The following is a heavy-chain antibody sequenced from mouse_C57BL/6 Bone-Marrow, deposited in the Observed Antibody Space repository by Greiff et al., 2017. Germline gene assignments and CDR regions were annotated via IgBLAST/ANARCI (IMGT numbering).Heavy chain of an antibody. V-gene: IGHV1-15*01. CDR3: FYRDY. Sequence: VQLVESGAELVRPGASVTLSCKASGYTFTDYEMHWVKQTPVHGLEWIGAIDPETGGTAYNQKFKGKAILTADKSSSTAYMELRSLTSEDSAVYYCFYRDYWGKGTTLTVSS. J-gene: IGHJ2*01. CDR2: IDPETGGT. CDR1: GYTFTDYE.